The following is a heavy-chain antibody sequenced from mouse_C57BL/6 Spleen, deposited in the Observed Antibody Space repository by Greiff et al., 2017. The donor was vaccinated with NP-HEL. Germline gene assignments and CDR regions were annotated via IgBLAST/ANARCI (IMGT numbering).Heavy chain of an antibody. CDR3: AGHEGYNNGDYAMDY. D-gene: IGHD1-2*01. J-gene: IGHJ4*01. CDR2: FYPGSGSR. CDR1: GYTFTEYT. Sequence: VKLQESGAELVKPGASVKLSCKASGYTFTEYTIHWVKQRPGQGLEWIGWFYPGSGSRKYNEKFKDKATLTADKSSSTVYMELSRLTSEDSAVYFCAGHEGYNNGDYAMDYWGQGTSVTVSS. V-gene: IGHV1-62-2*01.